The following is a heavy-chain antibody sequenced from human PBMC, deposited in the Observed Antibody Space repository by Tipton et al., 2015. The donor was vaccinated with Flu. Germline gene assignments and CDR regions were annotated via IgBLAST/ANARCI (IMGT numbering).Heavy chain of an antibody. D-gene: IGHD4-17*01. CDR3: AKSTTVTADFDS. CDR2: IYYTGTT. CDR1: GASFSRDY. Sequence: TLSLTCTVSGASFSRDYWSWIRQHPGKGLEWIGYIYYTGTTYYNPALKSRGTISIDTSKNQFSLNLNSLTPADTAVYYCAKSTTVTADFDSWGQGTLVTVSS. J-gene: IGHJ4*02. V-gene: IGHV4-31*03.